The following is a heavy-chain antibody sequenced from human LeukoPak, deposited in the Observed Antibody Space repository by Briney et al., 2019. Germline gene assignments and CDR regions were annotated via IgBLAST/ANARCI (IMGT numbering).Heavy chain of an antibody. CDR3: ARTLYVAAVPGGLDY. Sequence: ASVKVSCKASGYTFTGHYMHWMRQAPGQGLEWMGWINPKNAGTNFAQRFQGRVTMTRDTSSSTVYMELSRLRSDDTAFYYCARTLYVAAVPGGLDYWGQGTLVTVSS. D-gene: IGHD6-13*01. V-gene: IGHV1-2*02. J-gene: IGHJ4*02. CDR1: GYTFTGHY. CDR2: INPKNAGT.